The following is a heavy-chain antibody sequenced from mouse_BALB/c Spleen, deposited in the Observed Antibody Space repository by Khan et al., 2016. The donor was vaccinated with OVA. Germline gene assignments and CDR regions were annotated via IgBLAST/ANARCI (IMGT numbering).Heavy chain of an antibody. CDR1: GYTFTSYW. Sequence: DLVKPGASVKLSCKASGYTFTSYWINWIKQRPGQGLEWIGRIGPGSGNAYYNEMFKGKATLTVDTSSSTAYIQLSSLSSDASVVYFCARENYYDRTGYAKDYWGQGTSVTVSS. CDR2: IGPGSGNA. CDR3: ARENYYDRTGYAKDY. V-gene: IGHV1S41*01. J-gene: IGHJ4*01. D-gene: IGHD1-1*01.